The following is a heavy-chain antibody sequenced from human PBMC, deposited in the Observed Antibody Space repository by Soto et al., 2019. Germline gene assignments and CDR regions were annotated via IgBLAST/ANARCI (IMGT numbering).Heavy chain of an antibody. CDR2: MHPYGGST. CDR1: GFTFTSFY. D-gene: IGHD3-22*01. Sequence: EASVKVSCKASGFTFTSFYMHWVRQAPGQGPEWMGIMHPYGGSTGYAQKFQGRVTLTRDTSTRTDYMELSSLRSDDTAVYYCAILYYYDSGDYYSNYQYYGMDVWGQGTTVTV. CDR3: AILYYYDSGDYYSNYQYYGMDV. J-gene: IGHJ6*02. V-gene: IGHV1-46*01.